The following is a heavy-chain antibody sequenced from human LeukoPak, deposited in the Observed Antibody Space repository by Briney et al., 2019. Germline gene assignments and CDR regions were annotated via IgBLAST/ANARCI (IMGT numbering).Heavy chain of an antibody. CDR1: GFTFSTYG. D-gene: IGHD6-13*01. CDR2: ISSSSNYI. CDR3: ARGRRGSSRPQRLYYFDY. J-gene: IGHJ4*02. V-gene: IGHV3-21*01. Sequence: PGGSLRLSCAASGFTFSTYGMNWVRQAPGKGLEWVSSISSSSNYIYTADSVKGRFTISRDNAKNSLSLQMNSLRAEDTAVYYCARGRRGSSRPQRLYYFDYWGQGTLVTVSS.